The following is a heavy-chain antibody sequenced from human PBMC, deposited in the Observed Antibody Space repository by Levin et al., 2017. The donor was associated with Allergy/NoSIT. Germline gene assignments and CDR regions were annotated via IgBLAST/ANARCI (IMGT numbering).Heavy chain of an antibody. CDR3: ARQEGYFGDCFAY. CDR2: MYSTGSA. V-gene: IGHV4-39*01. J-gene: IGHJ4*02. D-gene: IGHD3-10*01. CDR1: GGSISGNNYY. Sequence: SETLSLTCTVSGGSISGNNYYWGWIRQPPGKGLEWIGYMYSTGSAYYTPSLKSRVTISLDTSKNQFSLTLTSVTAADTATYFCARQEGYFGDCFAYWGRGTLVTVSS.